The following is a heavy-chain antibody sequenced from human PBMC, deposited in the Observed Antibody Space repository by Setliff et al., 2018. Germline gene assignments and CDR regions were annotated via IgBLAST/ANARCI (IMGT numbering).Heavy chain of an antibody. CDR2: ISGSAGST. V-gene: IGHV3-23*01. CDR1: RFTFSSYA. D-gene: IGHD3-16*01. CDR3: ARKIGYYYYYGMDV. J-gene: IGHJ6*02. Sequence: GGSLRLSCAASRFTFSSYAMSWVRQAPGKGLEWVSAISGSAGSTYYADSVKGRFTISRDNAKNSLYLQMNNLRAEDTAVYYCARKIGYYYYYGMDVWGQGTAVTVSS.